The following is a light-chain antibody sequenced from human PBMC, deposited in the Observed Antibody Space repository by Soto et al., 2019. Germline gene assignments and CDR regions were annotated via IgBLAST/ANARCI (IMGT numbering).Light chain of an antibody. CDR2: KVY. CDR1: QSLVHSDGIAY. J-gene: IGKJ5*01. CDR3: MQGTHWPIT. Sequence: DVVMTQSPLSLPVTLGQLASISCRSNQSLVHSDGIAYFSWFQQRPGRSQRRLIYKVYNRDSGVQARFSGSGSGTDFALKIRRVEAEDVGVYYCMQGTHWPITFGQGTRLEIK. V-gene: IGKV2-30*02.